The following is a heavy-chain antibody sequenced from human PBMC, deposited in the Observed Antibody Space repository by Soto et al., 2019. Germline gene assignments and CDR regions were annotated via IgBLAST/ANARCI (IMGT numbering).Heavy chain of an antibody. CDR3: ARVAKGFGVVIIRENYYYYMDV. CDR2: INHSGST. J-gene: IGHJ6*03. V-gene: IGHV4-39*07. CDR1: GGSISSSSYY. D-gene: IGHD3-3*01. Sequence: PSETLSLTCTVSGGSISSSSYYWSWIRQPPGKGLEWIGEINHSGSTNYNPSLKSRVTISVDTSKNQFSLKLSSVTAADTAVYYCARVAKGFGVVIIRENYYYYMDVWGKGTTVTVSS.